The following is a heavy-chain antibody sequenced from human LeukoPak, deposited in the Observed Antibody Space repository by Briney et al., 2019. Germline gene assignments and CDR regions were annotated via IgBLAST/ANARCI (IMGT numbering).Heavy chain of an antibody. CDR3: VRADWRSVDI. J-gene: IGHJ4*02. V-gene: IGHV3-7*04. D-gene: IGHD3/OR15-3a*01. CDR1: RFTFSSFW. Sequence: GGSLRLSCAASRFTFSSFWMSWVRQPPGKGLEWVANINNDGKEQYYVDAVKGRFTISRDNAKNSLYLQMNSLRVEDTAVYYCVRADWRSVDIWGQGTLVTVSS. CDR2: INNDGKEQ.